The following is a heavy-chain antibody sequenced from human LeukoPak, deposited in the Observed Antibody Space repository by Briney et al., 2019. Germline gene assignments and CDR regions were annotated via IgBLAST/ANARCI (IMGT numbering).Heavy chain of an antibody. J-gene: IGHJ4*02. CDR2: IYYSGST. V-gene: IGHV4-39*02. CDR1: GGSISSSSYY. D-gene: IGHD1-14*01. Sequence: SETQSLTCTVSGGSISSSSYYWGWIRQPPGKGLEWIGSIYYSGSTYYNPSLKSRVTISVDTSKNQFSLKLSSVTAADTAVYYCAKDFARYWGQGTLATVSS. CDR3: AKDFARY.